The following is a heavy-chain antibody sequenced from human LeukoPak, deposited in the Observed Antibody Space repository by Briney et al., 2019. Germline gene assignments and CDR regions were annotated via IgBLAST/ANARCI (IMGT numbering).Heavy chain of an antibody. Sequence: GRSLRLSCAASGFTFSSYWMSWVRQAPGKGLEWVANIKVDGGETHYVDSVKGRFTISRDNARSSLYLQMNSLTADDTGVYYCARDDGAGPHYWGQGTLVTVSS. J-gene: IGHJ4*02. CDR2: IKVDGGET. CDR3: ARDDGAGPHY. V-gene: IGHV3-7*01. CDR1: GFTFSSYW. D-gene: IGHD3-10*01.